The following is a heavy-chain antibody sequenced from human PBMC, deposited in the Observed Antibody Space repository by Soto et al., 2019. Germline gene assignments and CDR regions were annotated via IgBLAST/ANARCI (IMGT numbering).Heavy chain of an antibody. CDR3: ARGASTHDFDS. CDR2: ISTFNGET. CDR1: GYTFTTYN. Sequence: ASVKVSCKASGYTFTTYNINWVRQAPGQGLEWMGWISTFNGETNYAQNLQGRVTLTTDTSTTTAYMEVRTLRSDDTAVYYCARGASTHDFDSCGQGSLVTVSS. V-gene: IGHV1-18*01. J-gene: IGHJ4*02.